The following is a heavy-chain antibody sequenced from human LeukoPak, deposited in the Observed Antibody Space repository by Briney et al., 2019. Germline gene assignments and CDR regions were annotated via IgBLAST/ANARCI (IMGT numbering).Heavy chain of an antibody. J-gene: IGHJ4*02. CDR3: AKDMWSYSSSWYFDY. CDR1: GFTFDDYA. Sequence: GGSLRLSCAASGFTFDDYAMHWVRQAPGKGLEWVSGISWNSGSIDYADSVKGRFTISRDNAKNSLYLQMNGLRAEDTALYYCAKDMWSYSSSWYFDYWGQGTLVTVSS. D-gene: IGHD6-13*01. V-gene: IGHV3-9*01. CDR2: ISWNSGSI.